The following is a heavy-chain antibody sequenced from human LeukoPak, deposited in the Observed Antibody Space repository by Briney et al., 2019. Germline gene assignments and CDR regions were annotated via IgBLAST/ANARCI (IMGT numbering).Heavy chain of an antibody. D-gene: IGHD1-26*01. J-gene: IGHJ6*01. CDR2: IRYDGSNK. V-gene: IGHV3-30*02. Sequence: GGSLRLSCSASGFTFSSYGMHWVRQAPGKGLEWVAFIRYDGSNKYYADSVKGRFNISRDNSKNTLYLQMNSLRAEDTAVYYCARGGGKWELYDYYYGMDVWGQGTTVTVSS. CDR1: GFTFSSYG. CDR3: ARGGGKWELYDYYYGMDV.